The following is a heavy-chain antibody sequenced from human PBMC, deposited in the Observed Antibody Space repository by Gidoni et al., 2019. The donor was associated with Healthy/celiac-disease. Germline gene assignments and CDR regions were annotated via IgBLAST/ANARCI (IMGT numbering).Heavy chain of an antibody. D-gene: IGHD6-13*01. Sequence: QVQLVQSGTEVKKPGASVKASCKASGYTFTSYAIHWVRQAPGQRLEWRGWINAGNGNTKYSQRFQGRVTITRDTSASTASMELSSLRSEDTAVYYCARAQQQLASLDYWGQGTLVTVSS. CDR3: ARAQQQLASLDY. V-gene: IGHV1-3*01. CDR2: INAGNGNT. J-gene: IGHJ4*02. CDR1: GYTFTSYA.